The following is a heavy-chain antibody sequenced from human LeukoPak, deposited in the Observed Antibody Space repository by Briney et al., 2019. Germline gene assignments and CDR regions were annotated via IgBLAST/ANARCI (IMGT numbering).Heavy chain of an antibody. V-gene: IGHV3-23*01. CDR1: GFTFRTYA. CDR2: ISDSGDGT. D-gene: IGHD6-13*01. CDR3: AKDKAPGSWHTPSDF. J-gene: IGHJ4*02. Sequence: GRSLRLSCAASGFTFRTYAMSWVRQAPGKGLEWVSGISDSGDGTYYAESVKGRFTISRDNPKNTVFLQMNSLRADDTAKYYCAKDKAPGSWHTPSDFWGQGTLVTVSS.